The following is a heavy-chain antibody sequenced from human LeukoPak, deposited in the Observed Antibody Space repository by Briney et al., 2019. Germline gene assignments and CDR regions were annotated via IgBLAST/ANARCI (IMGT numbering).Heavy chain of an antibody. Sequence: ASVKVSCKASGGTFSSYAISWVRQAPGQGLEWMGWISAYNGNTNYAQKLQGRVTMTTDTSTSTAYMELRSLRSDDTAVYYCARDYGGNPPDYWGQGTLVTVSS. V-gene: IGHV1-18*01. CDR2: ISAYNGNT. J-gene: IGHJ4*02. CDR1: GGTFSSYA. D-gene: IGHD4-23*01. CDR3: ARDYGGNPPDY.